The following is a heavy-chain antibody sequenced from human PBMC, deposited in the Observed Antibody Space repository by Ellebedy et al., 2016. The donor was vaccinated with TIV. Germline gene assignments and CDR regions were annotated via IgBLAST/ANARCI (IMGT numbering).Heavy chain of an antibody. D-gene: IGHD5-18*01. V-gene: IGHV1-3*01. CDR3: TRVVQLWEPVAY. J-gene: IGHJ4*02. Sequence: AASVKVSCNASGYTFTRYAMHSVLQPPGQSHELMGCFNAGNGNTKYSQKFQGRVTITRDTSARTAYMELSSLRSGDTAVYYCTRVVQLWEPVAYWGEGALVTFTS. CDR1: GYTFTRYA. CDR2: FNAGNGNT.